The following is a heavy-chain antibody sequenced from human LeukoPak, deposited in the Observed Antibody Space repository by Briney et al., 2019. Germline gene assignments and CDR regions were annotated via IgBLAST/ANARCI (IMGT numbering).Heavy chain of an antibody. CDR3: ARDNRDVTDAFDI. D-gene: IGHD3-10*01. CDR1: GFTFSSYG. J-gene: IGHJ3*02. V-gene: IGHV3-30*03. CDR2: TSYDGSNK. Sequence: GGSLRLSCAASGFTFSSYGMHWVRQAPGKGLEWVAVTSYDGSNKYYADSVKGRFTISRDNSKNTLYLQMNSLRAEDTAVYYCARDNRDVTDAFDIWGQGTLVTVSS.